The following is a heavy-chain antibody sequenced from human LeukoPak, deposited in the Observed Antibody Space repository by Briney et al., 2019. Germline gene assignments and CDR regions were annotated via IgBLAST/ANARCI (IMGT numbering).Heavy chain of an antibody. V-gene: IGHV3-53*01. Sequence: PGGSLRLSCAVSGFTVTHNYVSWVRQAPGRGLDWVSVIYADSAGTTYYTDSVKGRFIISRDNSKNTVYLQMNSLRAEDTAMYYCARDLGGPTDFWGQGTLVIVSS. CDR1: GFTVTHNY. D-gene: IGHD2-15*01. CDR3: ARDLGGPTDF. CDR2: IYADSAGTT. J-gene: IGHJ4*02.